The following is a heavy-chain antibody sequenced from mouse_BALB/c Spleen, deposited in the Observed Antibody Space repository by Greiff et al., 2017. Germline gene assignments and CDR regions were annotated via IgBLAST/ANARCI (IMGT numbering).Heavy chain of an antibody. J-gene: IGHJ4*01. Sequence: EVQGVESGGGLVKPGGSLKLSCAASGFAFSSYDMSWVRQTPEKRLEWVAYISSGGGSTYYPDTVKGRFTISRDNAKNTLYLQMSSLKSEDTAMYYCARGNYWYAMDYWGQGTSVTVSS. CDR2: ISSGGGST. CDR3: ARGNYWYAMDY. V-gene: IGHV5-12-1*01. CDR1: GFAFSSYD. D-gene: IGHD2-1*01.